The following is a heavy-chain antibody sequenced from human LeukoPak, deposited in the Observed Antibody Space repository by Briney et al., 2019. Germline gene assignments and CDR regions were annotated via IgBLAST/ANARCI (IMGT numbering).Heavy chain of an antibody. D-gene: IGHD2-21*01. CDR1: GGTFSSYA. CDR2: IIPIFGTA. Sequence: SVKVSCKASGGTFSSYAISWVRQAPGQGLEWMGGIIPIFGTANYAQKFQGRVTITADKSTSTAYMELSSLRSEDTAVYYCARDPIVARRGPFDYWGQGTLVTVSS. V-gene: IGHV1-69*06. J-gene: IGHJ4*02. CDR3: ARDPIVARRGPFDY.